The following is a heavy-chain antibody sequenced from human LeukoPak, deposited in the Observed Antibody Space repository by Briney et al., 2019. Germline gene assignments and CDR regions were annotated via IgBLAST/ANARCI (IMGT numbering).Heavy chain of an antibody. V-gene: IGHV3-23*01. CDR3: ARRDNVAVVAAFDS. CDR1: GFTFSNHD. Sequence: GGSLRLSCEVSGFTFSNHDMAWVRQAPGKGLEWVSRISGSGESRNYIDSVKSRFTISRDNSKNTLYLEMTSMRDEDTAVYYCARRDNVAVVAAFDSWGQGTLVTVSS. CDR2: ISGSGESR. D-gene: IGHD2-15*01. J-gene: IGHJ5*02.